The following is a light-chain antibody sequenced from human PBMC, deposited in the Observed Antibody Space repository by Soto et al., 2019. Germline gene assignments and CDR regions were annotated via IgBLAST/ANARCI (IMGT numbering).Light chain of an antibody. CDR2: DTS. CDR3: QQYNEWPLA. J-gene: IGKJ4*01. CDR1: QNVVTN. Sequence: TVVTQSPATLSASPGERATLSRRASQNVVTNVAWYQQKPGQAPRLLIHDTSTRATGVPDRFSGRGDGTEFALTISSLQSEDLAVYYCQQYNEWPLAFGGGTKVDIK. V-gene: IGKV3-15*01.